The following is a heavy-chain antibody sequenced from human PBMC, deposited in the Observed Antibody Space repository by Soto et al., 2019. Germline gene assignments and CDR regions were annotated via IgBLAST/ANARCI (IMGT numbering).Heavy chain of an antibody. Sequence: GASVKVSCKASGGTFIRYAISWVRQAPGQGLEWMGGSIPILGTANYAQKFQGRVTITADESTSTAYMELRRLRSEDAAVYYYSRVVAASPGHRFYYWFDPWGQGTLVTVSS. D-gene: IGHD3-22*01. CDR1: GGTFIRYA. CDR2: SIPILGTA. V-gene: IGHV1-69*13. J-gene: IGHJ5*02. CDR3: SRVVAASPGHRFYYWFDP.